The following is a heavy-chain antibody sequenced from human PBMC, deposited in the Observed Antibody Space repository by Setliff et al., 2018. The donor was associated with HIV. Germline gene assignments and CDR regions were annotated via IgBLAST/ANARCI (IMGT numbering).Heavy chain of an antibody. J-gene: IGHJ3*02. CDR3: AKDRSLRGTTYALDI. V-gene: IGHV3-9*01. D-gene: IGHD1-1*01. Sequence: GGSLRLSCAASGFTFSSYWMSLVRQAPGKGLEWVSSINWISGNIGYVDSVKGRFTISRDNAKNSLYLQMNSRRVDDTALYYCAKDRSLRGTTYALDIWGQGTMVTVSS. CDR2: INWISGNI. CDR1: GFTFSSYW.